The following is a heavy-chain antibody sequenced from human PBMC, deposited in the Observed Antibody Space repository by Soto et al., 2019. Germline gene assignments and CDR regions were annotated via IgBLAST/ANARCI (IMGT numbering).Heavy chain of an antibody. J-gene: IGHJ4*02. D-gene: IGHD3-3*01. V-gene: IGHV3-23*01. CDR1: GFTFSSYA. CDR2: ISGSGGST. Sequence: GGSLRLSCAASGFTFSSYAMHWVRQAPGKGLEWVSAISGSGGSTYYADSVKGRFTISRDNSKNTLYLQMNSLRAEDTAVYYCAKDGVEWGRQTYYFDYWGQGTLVTVSS. CDR3: AKDGVEWGRQTYYFDY.